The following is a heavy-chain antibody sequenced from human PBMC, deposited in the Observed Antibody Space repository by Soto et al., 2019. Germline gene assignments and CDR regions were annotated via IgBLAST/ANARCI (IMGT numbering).Heavy chain of an antibody. CDR1: GGSFSSSTYY. D-gene: IGHD2-21*02. Sequence: SETLSLTCTVSGGSFSSSTYYWAWIRQPPGKGLEWIGYIYYSGSTNYNPSLKSRVTISVDTSKNQFSLKLSSVTAADTAVYYCASHGAYCGGDCYSQYFQHWGQGTLVTVSS. J-gene: IGHJ1*01. CDR2: IYYSGST. V-gene: IGHV4-61*01. CDR3: ASHGAYCGGDCYSQYFQH.